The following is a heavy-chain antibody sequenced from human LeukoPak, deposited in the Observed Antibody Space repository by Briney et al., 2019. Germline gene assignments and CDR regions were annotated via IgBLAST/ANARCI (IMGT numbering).Heavy chain of an antibody. D-gene: IGHD6-19*01. J-gene: IGHJ4*02. CDR1: GYIFSGYY. CDR2: INPSSGDT. V-gene: IGHV1-2*06. Sequence: ASVKVSCKASGYIFSGYYMHWVRPAPGQGLEWMGRINPSSGDTNYAQKFQGRVTMTRDTSFSTAYMELRRLRSDDTAVYYCARASGWYYDYWGQGTLVTVSS. CDR3: ARASGWYYDY.